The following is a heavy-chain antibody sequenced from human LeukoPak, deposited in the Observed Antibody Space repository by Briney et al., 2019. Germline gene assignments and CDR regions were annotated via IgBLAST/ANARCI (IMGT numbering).Heavy chain of an antibody. CDR3: ATGIGSYFPNDY. Sequence: ASVKVSCKVSGYTLTELSMHWVRQAPGKGLEWMGGFDPEDGETIYAQKFQGRVTMTEDTSTDTAYMELSSLRSEDTAVYYCATGIGSYFPNDYWGQGTLVTVSS. D-gene: IGHD1-26*01. J-gene: IGHJ4*02. V-gene: IGHV1-24*01. CDR1: GYTLTELS. CDR2: FDPEDGET.